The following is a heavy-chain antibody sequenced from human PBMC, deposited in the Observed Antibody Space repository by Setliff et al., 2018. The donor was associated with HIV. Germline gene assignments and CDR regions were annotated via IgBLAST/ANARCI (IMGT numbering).Heavy chain of an antibody. V-gene: IGHV3-30*02. Sequence: GGSLRLSCAASGFTFSSYGMHWVRQAPGKGLDWVATIWHDGSDKYYEDSRKGRFTISRDNSKNTLYLQMNSLRAEDTAVYYCAKDYDFWSGYLYYYYGMDVWGQGTTVTVSS. CDR2: IWHDGSDK. CDR3: AKDYDFWSGYLYYYYGMDV. CDR1: GFTFSSYG. J-gene: IGHJ6*02. D-gene: IGHD3-3*01.